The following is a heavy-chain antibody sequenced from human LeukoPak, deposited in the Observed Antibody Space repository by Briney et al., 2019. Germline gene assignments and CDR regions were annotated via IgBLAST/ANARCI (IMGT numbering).Heavy chain of an antibody. Sequence: PSETLSLTCTVSGGSISSYYWSWIRQPAGTGLEWIGRIYSSGITDYNPSLKSRVTMSVDTSKNQFSLRLRSVAAADPAVYYCSRDGVYGGSSDAFDIWGQGTMVTVSS. CDR2: IYSSGIT. CDR3: SRDGVYGGSSDAFDI. CDR1: GGSISSYY. J-gene: IGHJ3*02. D-gene: IGHD4-23*01. V-gene: IGHV4-4*07.